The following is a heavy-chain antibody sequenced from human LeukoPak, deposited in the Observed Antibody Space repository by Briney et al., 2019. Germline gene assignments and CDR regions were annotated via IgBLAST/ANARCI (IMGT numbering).Heavy chain of an antibody. CDR3: ARDTVTTGFDP. J-gene: IGHJ5*02. Sequence: GGSLRLSCAASGFTFSTYEMNWVRQAPGKGLEWVSSISSSSSYIYYADPVKGRFTISRDNAKNSLYLQMNSLRAEDTAVYDCARDTVTTGFDPWGQGTLVTVSS. CDR1: GFTFSTYE. V-gene: IGHV3-21*01. CDR2: ISSSSSYI. D-gene: IGHD4-11*01.